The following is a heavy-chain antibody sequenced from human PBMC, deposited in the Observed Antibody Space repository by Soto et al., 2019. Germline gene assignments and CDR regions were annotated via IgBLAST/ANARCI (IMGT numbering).Heavy chain of an antibody. D-gene: IGHD3-10*01. CDR3: ARSLRDYRSGTLGY. V-gene: IGHV1-18*01. CDR2: TSAYNGNT. J-gene: IGHJ4*02. Sequence: QVQLVQSGAEVKKPGASVKVSCKASGYTFTSYGIIWVRQAPGQGLEWMGWTSAYNGNTNYAQKLQGRVTMTTDTSSSTAYMELRSLRSDDTAVYYCARSLRDYRSGTLGYWGQGTLVTVSS. CDR1: GYTFTSYG.